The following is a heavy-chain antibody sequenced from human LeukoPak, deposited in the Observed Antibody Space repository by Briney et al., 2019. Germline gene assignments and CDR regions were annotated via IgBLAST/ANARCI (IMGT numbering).Heavy chain of an antibody. D-gene: IGHD4-17*01. Sequence: ASVKVSCKASGYTFTGYYMHWVRQAPGQGLAWMGWINPNSGGTNYAQKFQGRVTMTRDTSISTAYMELSRLRSDDTAVYYCATHSATTDAFDIWGQGTMVTVSS. J-gene: IGHJ3*02. CDR3: ATHSATTDAFDI. V-gene: IGHV1-2*02. CDR1: GYTFTGYY. CDR2: INPNSGGT.